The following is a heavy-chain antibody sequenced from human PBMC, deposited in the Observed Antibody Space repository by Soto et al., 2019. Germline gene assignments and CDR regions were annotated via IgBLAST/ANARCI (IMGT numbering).Heavy chain of an antibody. D-gene: IGHD5-12*01. CDR3: ARVWITSADLDY. Sequence: QVQLVESGGGVVQPGRSLRLSCAASGFTFSSHSIQWVRQAPGKGLEWVAVISYDGSIKYYAYSVKGRFTISRDNSKNTAYLQMTSPRAEDTAVVYCARVWITSADLDYWAQGTLLIFSS. CDR1: GFTFSSHS. V-gene: IGHV3-30-3*01. J-gene: IGHJ4*02. CDR2: ISYDGSIK.